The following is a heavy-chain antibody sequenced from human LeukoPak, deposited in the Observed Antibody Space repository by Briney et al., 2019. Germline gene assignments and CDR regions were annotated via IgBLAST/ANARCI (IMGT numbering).Heavy chain of an antibody. CDR2: IICNSGSI. V-gene: IGHV3-9*01. CDR1: GFTFDDYA. Sequence: GGSLRLSCAASGFTFDDYAMHWVRQAPGKGLEGVSGIICNSGSIGYADSVKGRFTISRDNAKNSLYLQMNSLRAEDTALYYCAKDTGDSSGYYFYYWGQGTLVTVSS. J-gene: IGHJ4*02. CDR3: AKDTGDSSGYYFYY. D-gene: IGHD3-22*01.